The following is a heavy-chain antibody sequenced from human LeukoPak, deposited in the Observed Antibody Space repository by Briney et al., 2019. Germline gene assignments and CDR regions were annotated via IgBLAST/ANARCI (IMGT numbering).Heavy chain of an antibody. V-gene: IGHV1-18*01. CDR1: VYTLTSYG. Sequence: AAAVNVSCTASVYTLTSYGISWVRQAAGQGVEGMGWISAYNGNTNDAQKLQGRVTMTSAKYKSTAYMKLRSLRSDDTAVYYCARARYCVGDCFGSFGYWGQGTLVTVSS. J-gene: IGHJ4*02. CDR2: ISAYNGNT. D-gene: IGHD2-21*02. CDR3: ARARYCVGDCFGSFGY.